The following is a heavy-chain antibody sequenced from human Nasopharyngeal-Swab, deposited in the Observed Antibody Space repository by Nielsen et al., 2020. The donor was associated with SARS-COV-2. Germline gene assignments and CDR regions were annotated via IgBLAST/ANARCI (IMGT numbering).Heavy chain of an antibody. Sequence: PGKGLEWIGTIHYSGNRFYNPSLRSRLSISVGTSKNQFSLQLSSVTAADTAVYYCAKQRGDTAMVFDFWGQGTLVTVSS. J-gene: IGHJ4*02. CDR2: IHYSGNR. CDR3: AKQRGDTAMVFDF. V-gene: IGHV4-39*01. D-gene: IGHD5-18*01.